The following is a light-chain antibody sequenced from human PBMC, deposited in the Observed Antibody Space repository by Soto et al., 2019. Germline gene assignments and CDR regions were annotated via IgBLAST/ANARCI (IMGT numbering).Light chain of an antibody. CDR2: AAS. CDR3: QQYTNWPLT. CDR1: QSVSSN. J-gene: IGKJ4*01. V-gene: IGKV3-15*01. Sequence: EIVMTQSPATLSVPPGERATLSCRASQSVSSNLAWYQQKPGQAPRVLIYAASTRATGIPARFRGSGSGTAFTLTIGSLQSEDFAVYYCQQYTNWPLTFGGGTKVEIK.